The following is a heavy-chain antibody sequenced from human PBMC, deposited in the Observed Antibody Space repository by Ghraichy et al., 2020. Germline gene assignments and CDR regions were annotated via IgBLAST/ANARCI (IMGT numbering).Heavy chain of an antibody. D-gene: IGHD1-26*01. V-gene: IGHV3-74*01. CDR2: IYSDGST. CDR1: GFTFNSYW. J-gene: IGHJ4*02. CDR3: ARADIGGGSFYSQ. Sequence: GGSLRLSCAASGFTFNSYWMHWVRQAPGKGLVWVSRIYSDGSTNYADSMEGRFTISRDNAKNTVYLQINSLRADDTAVYYCARADIGGGSFYSQWGQGTLVTVSS.